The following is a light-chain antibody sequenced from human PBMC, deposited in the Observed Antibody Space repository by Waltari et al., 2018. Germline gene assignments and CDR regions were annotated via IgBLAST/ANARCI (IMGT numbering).Light chain of an antibody. CDR1: QSVISSY. CDR2: GAS. Sequence: EIVVTQSPGTLSLSPGERATLSCRASQSVISSYLAWYQQKPGQAPRVLIHGASNRATGIPDRFSGSGSGTDFTLTISRLEPEYFAVYYCQQYGSSPWTFGQGTKVEIK. V-gene: IGKV3-20*01. J-gene: IGKJ1*01. CDR3: QQYGSSPWT.